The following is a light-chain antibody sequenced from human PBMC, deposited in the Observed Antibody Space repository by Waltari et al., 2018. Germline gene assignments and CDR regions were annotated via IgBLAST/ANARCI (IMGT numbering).Light chain of an antibody. CDR2: DDD. CDR1: NIGSMH. J-gene: IGLJ1*01. V-gene: IGLV3-21*02. Sequence: YVVTQPPSVSVAPGQTARITCGADNIGSMHGHWFQQKPGQAPVMVVYDDDARPSGIPERFSGSNSGDTATLTISRVEAGDEADYYYQFWDNSNDHPYVFGTGTKVTVL. CDR3: QFWDNSNDHPYV.